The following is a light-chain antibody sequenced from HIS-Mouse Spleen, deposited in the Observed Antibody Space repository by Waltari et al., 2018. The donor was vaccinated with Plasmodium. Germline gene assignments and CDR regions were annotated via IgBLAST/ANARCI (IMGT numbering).Light chain of an antibody. V-gene: IGLV3-1*01. CDR3: KAWDSSTAV. J-gene: IGLJ3*02. Sequence: SYELTQPPSVSVSPGQTASIPCSGDKLGDKYACWYQQKPGQSPVLVIYQDSKRPSGITERFSGSNSGNTATLTISGTQAMDEADYYCKAWDSSTAVFGGGTKLTVL. CDR1: KLGDKY. CDR2: QDS.